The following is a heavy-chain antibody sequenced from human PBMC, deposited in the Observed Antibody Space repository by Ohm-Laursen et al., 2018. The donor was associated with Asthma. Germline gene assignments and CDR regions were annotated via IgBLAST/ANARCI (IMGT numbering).Heavy chain of an antibody. V-gene: IGHV3-53*01. CDR2: IYPGGAT. CDR1: GFSVSRHF. Sequence: SLRLSCSASGFSVSRHFMNWIRQGPEKGLEWVSDIYPGGATFYADSVKGRFIISRDDSKNTLNLQMSSLRGDDTAVYYCARGQGSGDISGSDPFDLWGQGTTVIVSS. CDR3: ARGQGSGDISGSDPFDL. J-gene: IGHJ3*01. D-gene: IGHD3-10*01.